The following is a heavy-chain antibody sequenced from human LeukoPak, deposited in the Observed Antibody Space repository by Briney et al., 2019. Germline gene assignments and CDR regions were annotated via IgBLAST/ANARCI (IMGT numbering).Heavy chain of an antibody. J-gene: IGHJ6*02. Sequence: SGTLSLTCTVYGGSFSDYYWTWIRQSPGKGLEWIGEINDHSGTTNYNPSLNSRVSISLEKSKNQLSLELRSVTAADTAVYYCARGRIAMIVVVHSFYYGMDVWGQGTTVTVSS. D-gene: IGHD3-22*01. CDR2: INDHSGTT. CDR1: GGSFSDYY. CDR3: ARGRIAMIVVVHSFYYGMDV. V-gene: IGHV4-34*01.